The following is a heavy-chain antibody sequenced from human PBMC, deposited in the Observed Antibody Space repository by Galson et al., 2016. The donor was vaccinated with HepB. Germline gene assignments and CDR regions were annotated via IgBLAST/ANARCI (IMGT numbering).Heavy chain of an antibody. V-gene: IGHV4-30-2*01. CDR1: GGSISSGGYS. D-gene: IGHD3-10*01. CDR2: IYHSGST. J-gene: IGHJ4*02. CDR3: ARDRSSGSGNFGY. Sequence: TLSLTCAVSGGSISSGGYSWSWIRQPPGKGLEWIGYIYHSGSTYYNPSLKSRVTISVDRSKNQFSLKLSSVTAADTAVYYCARDRSSGSGNFGYWGQGTLVTVSS.